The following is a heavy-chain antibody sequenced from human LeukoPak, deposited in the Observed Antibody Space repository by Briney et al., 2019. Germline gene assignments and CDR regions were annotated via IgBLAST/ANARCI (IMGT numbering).Heavy chain of an antibody. D-gene: IGHD1-1*01. CDR2: IYYSGST. J-gene: IGHJ3*02. Sequence: SETLSLTCTVSGGSISSYYWSWIRQLPGKGLEWIGYIYYSGSTNYNPSLKSRVTISVDTSKNQFSLKLSSVTAADTAVYYCARELDDAFDIWGQGTMVTVSS. CDR1: GGSISSYY. V-gene: IGHV4-59*01. CDR3: ARELDDAFDI.